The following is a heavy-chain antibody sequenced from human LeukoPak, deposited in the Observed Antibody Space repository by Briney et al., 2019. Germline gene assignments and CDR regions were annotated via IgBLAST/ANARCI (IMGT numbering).Heavy chain of an antibody. CDR2: ISSNGGST. V-gene: IGHV3-64D*09. CDR3: LKGYCSSISCYGDY. CDR1: GFTFSSYA. D-gene: IGHD2-2*01. Sequence: GGTLRLSCAASGFTFSSYAMHWVRQAPGKGLEYVSAISSNGGSTYYADSVKGRFTISRDNSKNTLYLQMSSLRAEDTAVYYCLKGYCSSISCYGDYWGQVTLVTVSS. J-gene: IGHJ4*02.